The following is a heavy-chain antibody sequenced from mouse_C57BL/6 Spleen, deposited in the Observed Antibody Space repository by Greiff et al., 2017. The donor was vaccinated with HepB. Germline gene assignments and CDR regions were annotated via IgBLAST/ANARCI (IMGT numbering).Heavy chain of an antibody. D-gene: IGHD3-2*02. CDR3: ARDGTAQDYYAMDY. CDR1: GFTFSDYY. J-gene: IGHJ4*01. Sequence: EVKLMESEGGLVQPGSSMKLSCTASGFTFSDYYMAWVRQVPEKGLEWVANINYDGSSTYYLDSLKSRFIISRDNAKNILYLQMSSLKSEDTATYYCARDGTAQDYYAMDYWGQGTSVTVSS. V-gene: IGHV5-16*01. CDR2: INYDGSST.